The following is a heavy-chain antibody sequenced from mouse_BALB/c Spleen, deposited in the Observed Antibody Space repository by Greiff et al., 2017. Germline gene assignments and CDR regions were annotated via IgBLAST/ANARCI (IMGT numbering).Heavy chain of an antibody. CDR3: ARTPFITTVVAPDY. CDR1: GYTFTSYW. Sequence: QVQLQQPGAELVKPGASVKLSCKASGYTFTSYWMHWVKQRPGQGLEWIGEIDPSDSYTNYNQKFKGKATLTVDKSSSTAYMQLSSLTSEDSAVYYCARTPFITTVVAPDYWGQGTTLTVSS. CDR2: IDPSDSYT. J-gene: IGHJ2*01. V-gene: IGHV1-69*02. D-gene: IGHD1-1*01.